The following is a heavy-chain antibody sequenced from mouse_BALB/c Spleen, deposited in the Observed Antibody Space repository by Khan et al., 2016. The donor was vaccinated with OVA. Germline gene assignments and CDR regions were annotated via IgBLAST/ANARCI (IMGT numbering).Heavy chain of an antibody. J-gene: IGHJ2*01. D-gene: IGHD4-1*01. CDR1: GFNIKDTH. V-gene: IGHV14-3*02. CDR2: IDPANDNS. CDR3: APAGTGDYFDY. Sequence: EVQLQQSGAELVKPGASVKLSCTASGFNIKDTHMHWVKQRPEQGLEWIGRIDPANDNSKYDPRFQGKATITADTSSNTAYLHLSSLTSEDTAGYYGAPAGTGDYFDYWGQGTTLTVSS.